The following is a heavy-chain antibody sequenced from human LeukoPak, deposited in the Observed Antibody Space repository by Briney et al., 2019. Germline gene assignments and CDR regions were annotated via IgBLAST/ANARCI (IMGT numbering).Heavy chain of an antibody. V-gene: IGHV3-30*02. CDR2: IRYDGSNK. J-gene: IGHJ4*02. Sequence: GGSLRLSCAASGFTFSSYGMHWVRQAPGKGLEWVAFIRYDGSNKYYADSVKGRFTISRDNSKNTLYLQMNSLRAEDTAVYYCAKDLREEYYDFWSGYYNYWGQGTLVTVSS. D-gene: IGHD3-3*01. CDR3: AKDLREEYYDFWSGYYNY. CDR1: GFTFSSYG.